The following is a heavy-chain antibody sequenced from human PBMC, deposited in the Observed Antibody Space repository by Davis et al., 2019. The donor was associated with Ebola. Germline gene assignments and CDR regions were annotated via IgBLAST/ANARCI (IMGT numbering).Heavy chain of an antibody. Sequence: GGSLRLSCAASGFTFSSYSMNWVRQAPGKGLEWVSYISSSSSTIYYADSVKGRFTISRDNAKNSLYLQMNSLRAEDTAVYYCARGIVVVVAANWYFDLWGRGTLVTVSS. CDR3: ARGIVVVVAANWYFDL. CDR1: GFTFSSYS. D-gene: IGHD2-15*01. J-gene: IGHJ2*01. CDR2: ISSSSSTI. V-gene: IGHV3-48*04.